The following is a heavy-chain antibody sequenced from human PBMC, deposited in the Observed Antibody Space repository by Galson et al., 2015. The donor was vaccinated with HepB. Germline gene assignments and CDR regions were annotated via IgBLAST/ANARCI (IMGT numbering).Heavy chain of an antibody. J-gene: IGHJ3*02. CDR2: ISSSGSTI. CDR1: GFTFSSYE. D-gene: IGHD3-16*01. Sequence: SLRLSCAASGFTFSSYEMNWVRQAPGKGLEWVSYISSSGSTIYYADSVKGRFTISRDNAKNSLYLQMNSLRAEDTAVYYCAVHGGGVRDAFDIWGQGTMVTVSS. CDR3: AVHGGGVRDAFDI. V-gene: IGHV3-48*03.